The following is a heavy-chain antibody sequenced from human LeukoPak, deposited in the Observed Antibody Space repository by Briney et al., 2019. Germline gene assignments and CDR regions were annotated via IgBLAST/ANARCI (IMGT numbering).Heavy chain of an antibody. CDR2: IWYDGSNK. D-gene: IGHD3-22*01. Sequence: GGSLRLSCAASGFTFSSYGMHWVCQAPGKGLEWVAVIWYDGSNKYYADSVKGRFTISRGNSKNTLYLQMNSLRAEDTAVYYCAREGVYYYDSSGYYYYYGMDVWGQGTTVTVSS. J-gene: IGHJ6*02. CDR1: GFTFSSYG. CDR3: AREGVYYYDSSGYYYYYGMDV. V-gene: IGHV3-33*01.